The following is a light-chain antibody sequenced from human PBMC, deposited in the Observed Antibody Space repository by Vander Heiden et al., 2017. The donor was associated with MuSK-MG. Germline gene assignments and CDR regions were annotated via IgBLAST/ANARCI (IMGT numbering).Light chain of an antibody. J-gene: IGLJ2*01. CDR3: CSYAGSSTGV. CDR2: EVS. V-gene: IGLV2-23*02. Sequence: QSALTQPASVSGSPGQSITISCTGTSSDVGSYNLVSWYQQHPGKAPKRMMYEVSKRPSGVSNRVSGSKSGNNASLTISGLQAEDEADDYCCSYAGSSTGVFGGGTKLTVL. CDR1: SSDVGSYNL.